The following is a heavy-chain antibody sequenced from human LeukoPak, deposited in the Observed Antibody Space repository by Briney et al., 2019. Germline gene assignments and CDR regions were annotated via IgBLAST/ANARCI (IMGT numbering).Heavy chain of an antibody. CDR1: GFTVSSNY. V-gene: IGHV3-53*05. D-gene: IGHD6-13*01. CDR3: ARGQYLVPRYYYYYMDV. Sequence: GGSLRLSCAASGFTVSSNYMSWVRQAPGKGLEWVSVIYSGGSTYYADSVKGRFTISRDNSKNTLYLQMNSLRSEDTAVYYCARGQYLVPRYYYYYMDVWGKGTTVTVSS. CDR2: IYSGGST. J-gene: IGHJ6*03.